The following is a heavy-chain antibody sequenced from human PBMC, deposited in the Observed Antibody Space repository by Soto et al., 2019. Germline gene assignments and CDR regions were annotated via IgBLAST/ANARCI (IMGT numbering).Heavy chain of an antibody. D-gene: IGHD3-9*01. CDR3: ASHALRYFACLLSPHYYYYGMDV. J-gene: IGHJ6*02. V-gene: IGHV1-18*04. CDR1: GYTFTSYG. Sequence: GASVKVSCKASGYTFTSYGISWVRQAPGQGLEWMGWISAYNGNTNYAQKLQGRVTMTTDTSTSTACMELRSLRSDDTAVYYCASHALRYFACLLSPHYYYYGMDVWGQGTTVTVSS. CDR2: ISAYNGNT.